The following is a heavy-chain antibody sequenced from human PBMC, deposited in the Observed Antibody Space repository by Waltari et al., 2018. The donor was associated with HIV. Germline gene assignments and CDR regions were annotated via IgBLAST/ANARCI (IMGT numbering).Heavy chain of an antibody. CDR3: ARGRSGNYRGNSVVDY. J-gene: IGHJ4*02. Sequence: QVQLVQSGAEVKKPGASVKVSCKASGYTFTTYDINWVRQATGQGLEWMGKMKPNSGNTGYAQKCQGRVTMTRNTSITTAHMELSSLRSDDTAVYYCARGRSGNYRGNSVVDYWGQGTLVTVSS. CDR2: MKPNSGNT. V-gene: IGHV1-8*01. CDR1: GYTFTTYD. D-gene: IGHD1-26*01.